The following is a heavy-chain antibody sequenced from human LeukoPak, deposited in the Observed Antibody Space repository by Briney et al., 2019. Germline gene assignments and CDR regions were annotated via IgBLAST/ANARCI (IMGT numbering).Heavy chain of an antibody. Sequence: ASVKVSCKASGGTFSSYAISWVRQAPGQGLEWMGGIIPIFGTANYAQKLQGRVTITADESTSTAYMELSSLRSEDTAVYYCARPRGAITIFGVAQSYGMDVWGQGTTVTVSS. CDR3: ARPRGAITIFGVAQSYGMDV. CDR1: GGTFSSYA. J-gene: IGHJ6*02. D-gene: IGHD3-3*01. CDR2: IIPIFGTA. V-gene: IGHV1-69*13.